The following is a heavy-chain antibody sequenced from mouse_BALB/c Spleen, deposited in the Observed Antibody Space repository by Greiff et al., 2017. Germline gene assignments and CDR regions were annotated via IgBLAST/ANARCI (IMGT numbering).Heavy chain of an antibody. D-gene: IGHD1-1*01. CDR2: ISDGGSYT. J-gene: IGHJ4*01. Sequence: EVKLVESGGGLVKPGGSLKLSCAASGFTFSDYYMYWVRQTPEKRLEWVATISDGGSYTYYPDSVKGRFTISRDNAKNNLYLQMSSLKSEDTAMYYCARELRGNYAMDYWGQGTSVTVSS. CDR3: ARELRGNYAMDY. CDR1: GFTFSDYY. V-gene: IGHV5-4*02.